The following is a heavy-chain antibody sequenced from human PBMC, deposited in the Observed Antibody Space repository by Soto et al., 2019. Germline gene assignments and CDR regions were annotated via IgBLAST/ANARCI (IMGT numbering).Heavy chain of an antibody. CDR2: ISTYKGDT. V-gene: IGHV1-18*01. D-gene: IGHD4-17*01. Sequence: QVQLVQSGAEVKKPGASVKVSCNASGYTFTSYGISWVRQAPGQGLEWMGWISTYKGDTHYAQKLQGRVTLTTDTSTSTAYMELRSLRSDDTAVYYCARANGDYYFDYWGQGTLVTLST. J-gene: IGHJ4*02. CDR3: ARANGDYYFDY. CDR1: GYTFTSYG.